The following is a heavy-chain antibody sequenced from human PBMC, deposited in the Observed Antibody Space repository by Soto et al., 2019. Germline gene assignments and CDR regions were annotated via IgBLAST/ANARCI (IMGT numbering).Heavy chain of an antibody. D-gene: IGHD3-9*01. CDR2: INAGNGNT. V-gene: IGHV1-3*01. J-gene: IGHJ6*02. CDR3: ARVNYDILTGYYTDYYYYGMDV. Sequence: ASVKVSCKASGYTFTSYAMHWVRQAPGQRLEWMGWINAGNGNTKYSQKFQGRVTMTTDTSTSTAYMELRSLRSDDTAVYYCARVNYDILTGYYTDYYYYGMDVWGQGTTVTVSS. CDR1: GYTFTSYA.